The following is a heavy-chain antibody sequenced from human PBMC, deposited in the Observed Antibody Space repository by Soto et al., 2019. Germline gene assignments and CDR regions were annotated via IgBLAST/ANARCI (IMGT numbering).Heavy chain of an antibody. CDR2: IWYDGSNE. J-gene: IGHJ6*02. D-gene: IGHD6-19*01. CDR3: ARDDIPGRAVATYGMDV. Sequence: GRSLRLSCAASGFIFSNFGMHWVRQAPGKGLEWVAVIWYDGSNEYYADSVKGRFTISKDNSKNTLYLQMNSLRAEDTAVYYCARDDIPGRAVATYGMDVWGQGTTVTVSS. CDR1: GFIFSNFG. V-gene: IGHV3-33*01.